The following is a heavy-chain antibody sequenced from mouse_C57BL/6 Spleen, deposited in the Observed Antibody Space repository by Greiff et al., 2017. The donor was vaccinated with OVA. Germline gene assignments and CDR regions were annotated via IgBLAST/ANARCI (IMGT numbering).Heavy chain of an antibody. Sequence: QVQLQQSGPELEKPGASVKISCKASGYAFSSSWMNWVKQRPGKGLEWIGRIYPGDGDTNYNGKFKGKATLTADKSSSTAYMQLSSLTSEDSAVYFCARGWYAMDYWGQGTSVTVSS. CDR2: IYPGDGDT. V-gene: IGHV1-82*01. CDR1: GYAFSSSW. D-gene: IGHD3-3*01. CDR3: ARGWYAMDY. J-gene: IGHJ4*01.